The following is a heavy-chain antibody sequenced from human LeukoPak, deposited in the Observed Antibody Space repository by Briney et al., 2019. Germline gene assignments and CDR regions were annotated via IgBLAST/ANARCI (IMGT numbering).Heavy chain of an antibody. J-gene: IGHJ3*02. CDR2: IYTSGST. CDR1: GFTFGDYG. CDR3: AGGSLRYFDWTSDAFDI. V-gene: IGHV4-4*08. Sequence: GSLRLSCAASGFTFGDYGMSWVRQAPGKGLEWIGRIYTSGSTNYNPSLKSRVTISGDTSKNQFSLKLSSVTAADTAVYYCAGGSLRYFDWTSDAFDIWGQGTMVTVSS. D-gene: IGHD3-9*01.